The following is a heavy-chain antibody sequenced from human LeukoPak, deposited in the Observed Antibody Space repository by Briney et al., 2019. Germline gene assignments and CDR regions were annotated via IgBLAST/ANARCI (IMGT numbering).Heavy chain of an antibody. CDR3: AREARGYSYGSPDY. Sequence: PSETLSLTCAVYGVSFSGYYWSWIRQPPGKGLEWIGEINHSGSTNYNPSLKSRVTISVDTSKNQFSLKLSSVTAADTAVYYCAREARGYSYGSPDYWGQGTLVTVSS. CDR2: INHSGST. J-gene: IGHJ4*02. V-gene: IGHV4-34*01. CDR1: GVSFSGYY. D-gene: IGHD5-18*01.